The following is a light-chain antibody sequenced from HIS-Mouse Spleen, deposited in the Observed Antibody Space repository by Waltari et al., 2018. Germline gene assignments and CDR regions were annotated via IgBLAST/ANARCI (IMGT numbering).Light chain of an antibody. Sequence: EIVLTQSPATLSLSPGERANPSCRASQSVSSYLAWYQQKPGQAPRPLIYDASNRATGIPARFSGSGSGTDFTLTISSLEPEDFAVYYCQQRSNWPMYTFGKGTKLEIK. CDR3: QQRSNWPMYT. V-gene: IGKV3-11*01. CDR2: DAS. CDR1: QSVSSY. J-gene: IGKJ2*01.